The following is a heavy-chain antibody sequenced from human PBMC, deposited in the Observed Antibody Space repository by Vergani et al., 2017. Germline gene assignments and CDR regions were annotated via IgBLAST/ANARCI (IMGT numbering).Heavy chain of an antibody. J-gene: IGHJ6*02. V-gene: IGHV4-39*02. CDR3: GRVGVVRGVSYYYYYYGMDV. CDR2: IYYSGST. CDR1: GGSIRSTFYY. D-gene: IGHD3-10*01. Sequence: QLQLQESDPGLVKPSETLSLTCTVSGGSIRSTFYYWGWIRQPPGKGLEWIGTIYYSGSTYYNPSLKSRVTISVDTSKNQFSLKLNSVTAADTAVYYCGRVGVVRGVSYYYYYYGMDVWGQGTTVTVSS.